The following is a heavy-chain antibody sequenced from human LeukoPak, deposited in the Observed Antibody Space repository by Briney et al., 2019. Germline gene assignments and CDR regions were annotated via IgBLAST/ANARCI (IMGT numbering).Heavy chain of an antibody. J-gene: IGHJ6*03. CDR1: GGSISSYY. D-gene: IGHD6-6*01. CDR3: ARHLYSSSGYYYYYYMDV. CDR2: IYYSGST. V-gene: IGHV4-59*08. Sequence: PSETLSLTCTVSGGSISSYYWSWTRQPPGKGLEWIGYIYYSGSTNYNPSLKSRVTISVDTSKNQFSLKLSSVTAADTAVYYCARHLYSSSGYYYYYYMDVWGKGTTVTVSS.